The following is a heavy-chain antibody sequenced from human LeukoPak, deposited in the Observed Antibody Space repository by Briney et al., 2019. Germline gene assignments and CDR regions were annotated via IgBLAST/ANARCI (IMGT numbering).Heavy chain of an antibody. D-gene: IGHD3-10*01. V-gene: IGHV4-34*01. CDR1: GGSFSGYY. CDR3: ARAGSVSRYYYYYMDV. CDR2: INHSGST. J-gene: IGHJ6*03. Sequence: SETLSLTCAVYGGSFSGYYWSWIRQPPGKGLEWIGEINHSGSTNYNPSLKSRVTISVETSKNQFSLKLSSVTAADTAVYYCARAGSVSRYYYYYMDVWGKGTTVTVSS.